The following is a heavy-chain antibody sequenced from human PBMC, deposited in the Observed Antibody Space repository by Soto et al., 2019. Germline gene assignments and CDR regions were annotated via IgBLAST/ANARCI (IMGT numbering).Heavy chain of an antibody. CDR2: IRRKANSYTT. V-gene: IGHV3-72*01. D-gene: IGHD6-19*01. CDR3: AMLGGWSGGSNDMDV. J-gene: IGHJ6*02. Sequence: EVQLVESGGGLVQPGGSLRLSCAASGLIFSDYHMDWVRQAPGKGLEWVGRIRRKANSYTTEYAASVKGRFTISRDDSKSSLYSQMNRLKTEDTAVYYCAMLGGWSGGSNDMDVWGQGNTVTVSS. CDR1: GLIFSDYH.